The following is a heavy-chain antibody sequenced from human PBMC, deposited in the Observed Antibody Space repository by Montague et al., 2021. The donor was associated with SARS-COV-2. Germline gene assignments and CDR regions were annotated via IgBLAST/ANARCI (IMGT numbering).Heavy chain of an antibody. Sequence: SLRLSCAASGFTFSSYSMNWVRQAPGKGLEWVSSISSSSSYIYYADSVEGRFTISRDNAKNSLYLQMNSLRAEDTAVYYCARDRGGGRYDFWSGYYVQPYDYWGQGTLVTVSS. CDR1: GFTFSSYS. CDR2: ISSSSSYI. J-gene: IGHJ4*02. V-gene: IGHV3-21*01. D-gene: IGHD3-3*01. CDR3: ARDRGGGRYDFWSGYYVQPYDY.